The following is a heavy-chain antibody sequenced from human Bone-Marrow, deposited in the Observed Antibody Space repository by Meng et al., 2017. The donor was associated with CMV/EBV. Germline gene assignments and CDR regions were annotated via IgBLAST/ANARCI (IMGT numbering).Heavy chain of an antibody. CDR2: ISGSGGST. CDR1: GFTFSNAW. Sequence: GESLKISCAASGFTFSNAWMSWVRQAPGKGLEWVSAISGSGGSTYYADSVKGRFTISRDNSKNTLYLQMNSLRAEDTAVYYCAKDHSFYGDYVPPQNWGHGTLVTVSS. J-gene: IGHJ1*01. D-gene: IGHD4-17*01. CDR3: AKDHSFYGDYVPPQN. V-gene: IGHV3-23*01.